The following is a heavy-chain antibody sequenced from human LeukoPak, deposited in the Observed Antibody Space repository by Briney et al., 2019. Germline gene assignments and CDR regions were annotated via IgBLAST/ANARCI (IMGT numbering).Heavy chain of an antibody. D-gene: IGHD5-18*01. CDR3: ASITRPIGYSYGYDY. V-gene: IGHV4-39*01. Sequence: SDTLSLTCTVSGGSISSSSYYWGWIRQPPGKGLEWIGSIYYSGSTYYNPSLKGRVTISVDTSKNQFSLKLSSVTAADTAVYYCASITRPIGYSYGYDYWGQGTLVTVSS. J-gene: IGHJ4*02. CDR2: IYYSGST. CDR1: GGSISSSSYY.